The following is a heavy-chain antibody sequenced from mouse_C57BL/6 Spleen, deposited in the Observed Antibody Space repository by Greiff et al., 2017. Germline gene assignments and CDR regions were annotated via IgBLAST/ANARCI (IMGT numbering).Heavy chain of an antibody. CDR3: ARQSTTVVEPYYFDY. D-gene: IGHD1-1*01. CDR2: ISGGGGNT. J-gene: IGHJ2*01. V-gene: IGHV5-9*01. Sequence: EVQVVESGGGLVKPGGSLKLSCAASGFTFSSYTMSWVRQTPEKRLEWVATISGGGGNTYYPDSVKGRFTISRDNAKNTLYLQMSSLRSEDTALYYCARQSTTVVEPYYFDYWGQGTTLTVSS. CDR1: GFTFSSYT.